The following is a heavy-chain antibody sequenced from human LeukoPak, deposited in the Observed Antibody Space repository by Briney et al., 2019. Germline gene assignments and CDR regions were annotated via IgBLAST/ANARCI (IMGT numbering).Heavy chain of an antibody. J-gene: IGHJ4*02. Sequence: PGGSLRLSCAASGFTFSDYAMAWVRQAPGKGLEWVSSINGGGGSTSYADSVKGRFTISRDNHVNTLYLQMDILRVEDTAVYYCAKAVVVPAARSRYFDYWGQGTLVTVSS. CDR2: INGGGGST. CDR3: AKAVVVPAARSRYFDY. CDR1: GFTFSDYA. V-gene: IGHV3-23*01. D-gene: IGHD2-2*01.